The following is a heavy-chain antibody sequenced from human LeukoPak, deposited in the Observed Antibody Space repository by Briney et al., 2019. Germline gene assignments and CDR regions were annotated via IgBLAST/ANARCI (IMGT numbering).Heavy chain of an antibody. CDR3: ARVTVFSYAFDI. Sequence: SETLSLTCTVSGGSISSYYWSWIRQSAGKGLEWIGGIYTSGSTNYNPSLKSRVTMSVDTSKNQFSLKLSSVPAADAAAYYSARVTVFSYAFDIWGQGTMVTVSS. V-gene: IGHV4-4*07. CDR2: IYTSGST. CDR1: GGSISSYY. D-gene: IGHD3-9*01. J-gene: IGHJ3*02.